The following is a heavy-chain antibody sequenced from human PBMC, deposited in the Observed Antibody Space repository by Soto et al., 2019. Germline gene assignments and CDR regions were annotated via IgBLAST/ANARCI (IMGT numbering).Heavy chain of an antibody. Sequence: QITLKASGPPLVNHTQTLTVTCTFSGFSINTRGVGVGWIRQPPGKAMEWLALIYWDDDKRYSPSLKTRLTIHKDSYKNQVVLTMTDVDPVDTATFYCARRLGYCSGDRCYQPASFDYWGQGTLVTVSS. CDR1: GFSINTRGVG. V-gene: IGHV2-5*02. CDR3: ARRLGYCSGDRCYQPASFDY. J-gene: IGHJ4*02. D-gene: IGHD2-15*01. CDR2: IYWDDDK.